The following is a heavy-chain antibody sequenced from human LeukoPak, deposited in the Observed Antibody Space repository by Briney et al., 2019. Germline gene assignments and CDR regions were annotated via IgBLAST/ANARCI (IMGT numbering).Heavy chain of an antibody. D-gene: IGHD2-15*01. CDR3: ARGYLGSTPFDY. Sequence: SETLSLTCAVYGGSFSGYYWSWICQPPGKGLEWIGEINHSGSTNYNPSLKSRVTISVDTSKNQFSLKLSSVTAADTAVYYCARGYLGSTPFDYWGQGTLVTVSS. V-gene: IGHV4-34*01. J-gene: IGHJ4*02. CDR1: GGSFSGYY. CDR2: INHSGST.